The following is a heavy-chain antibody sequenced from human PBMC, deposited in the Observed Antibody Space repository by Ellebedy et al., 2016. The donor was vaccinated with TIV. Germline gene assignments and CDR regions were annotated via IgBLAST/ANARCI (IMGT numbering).Heavy chain of an antibody. D-gene: IGHD6-6*01. J-gene: IGHJ4*02. Sequence: SLKISXAASGFTFDDYAMHWVRQAPGKGLGWVSGIGWNSGTTDYADFVKGRFTISRDNAKNSLYLQMNRLRADDTAFYYCARDLRITARDYYLDYWGQGTLVTVSS. CDR3: ARDLRITARDYYLDY. V-gene: IGHV3-9*01. CDR2: IGWNSGTT. CDR1: GFTFDDYA.